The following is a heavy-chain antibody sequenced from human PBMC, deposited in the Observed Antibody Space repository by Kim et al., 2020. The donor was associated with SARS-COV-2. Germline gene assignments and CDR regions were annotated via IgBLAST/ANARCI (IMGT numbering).Heavy chain of an antibody. CDR3: ARDLPYYDILTCFYYY. CDR1: GGSVSSGSYY. V-gene: IGHV4-61*01. CDR2: IYYSGST. Sequence: SETLSLTCTVSGGSVSSGSYYWSWIRQPPGKGLEWIGYIYYSGSTNYNPSLKSRVTISVDTSKNQFSLKLSSVTAADTAVYYCARDLPYYDILTCFYYY. J-gene: IGHJ6*01. D-gene: IGHD3-9*01.